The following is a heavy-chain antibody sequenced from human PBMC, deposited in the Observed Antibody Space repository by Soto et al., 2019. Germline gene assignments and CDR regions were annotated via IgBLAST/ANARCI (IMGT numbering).Heavy chain of an antibody. CDR3: ARSRIAAESDWFDP. Sequence: GASVKVSCKASGYTFTSYGISWVRQAPGQGLEWMGWISAYNGNTNYAQKLQGRVTMTTDTSTSTAYMELRSLRSDDTAVYYCARSRIAAESDWFDPWGQGTLVTVSS. CDR2: ISAYNGNT. CDR1: GYTFTSYG. V-gene: IGHV1-18*01. D-gene: IGHD6-13*01. J-gene: IGHJ5*02.